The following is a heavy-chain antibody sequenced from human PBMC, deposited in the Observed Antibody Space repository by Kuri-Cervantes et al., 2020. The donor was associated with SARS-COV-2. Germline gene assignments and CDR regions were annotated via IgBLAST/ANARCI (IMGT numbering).Heavy chain of an antibody. V-gene: IGHV1-18*01. CDR2: ISTYSGDT. J-gene: IGHJ6*02. Sequence: ASVKVSCKASGYPFTNFGISWVRQAPGRGLEWMGWISTYSGDTIYPQKIQGRVTMTTDTSTSTAYMDLRGLRSDDTAVYYCARDSATGTRWGDLNGMDVWGHGTTVTVSS. D-gene: IGHD1-7*01. CDR3: ARDSATGTRWGDLNGMDV. CDR1: GYPFTNFG.